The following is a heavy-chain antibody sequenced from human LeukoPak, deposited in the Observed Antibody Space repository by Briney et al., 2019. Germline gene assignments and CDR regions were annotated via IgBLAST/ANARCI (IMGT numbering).Heavy chain of an antibody. J-gene: IGHJ4*02. D-gene: IGHD3-16*01. CDR2: IYSGGST. CDR1: GFTVSTNY. CDR3: ARDPTGGNYFDY. V-gene: IGHV3-66*01. Sequence: GGSLRLSCAASGFTVSTNYMSWVRQAPGKGLEWVSVIYSGGSTYYADSVKGRFTISRDNSKNTLYLQMNSLRAEDTAVYYCARDPTGGNYFDYWGQGTLVTVSS.